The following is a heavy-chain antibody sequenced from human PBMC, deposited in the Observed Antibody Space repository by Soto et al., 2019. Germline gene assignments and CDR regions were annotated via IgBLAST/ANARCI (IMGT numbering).Heavy chain of an antibody. V-gene: IGHV4-31*03. J-gene: IGHJ4*02. D-gene: IGHD5-18*01. CDR3: ARGMNVDTDFFAY. Sequence: SETLSLTCTVSGGSISSGGYYWSWIRQHPGKGLEWIGYIYYSGSTYYNPSLKSRVTISVDTSKNQFSLKLSSVTAADTAVYYCARGMNVDTDFFAYWGQGTLVTVSS. CDR2: IYYSGST. CDR1: GGSISSGGYY.